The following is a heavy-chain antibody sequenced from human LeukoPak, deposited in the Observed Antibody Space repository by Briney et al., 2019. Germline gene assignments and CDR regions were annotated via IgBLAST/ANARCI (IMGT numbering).Heavy chain of an antibody. V-gene: IGHV1-46*01. D-gene: IGHD4-11*01. CDR1: GYTFTSYY. CDR2: INPSGGST. J-gene: IGHJ6*02. CDR3: ARSTTVTNMDV. Sequence: EASVTVSCTASGYTFTSYYMHWVRQAPGQGLEWMGIINPSGGSTSYAQKFQGRVTMTRDTSTSTVYMELSSLRSEDTAVYYCARSTTVTNMDVWGQGTTVTVSS.